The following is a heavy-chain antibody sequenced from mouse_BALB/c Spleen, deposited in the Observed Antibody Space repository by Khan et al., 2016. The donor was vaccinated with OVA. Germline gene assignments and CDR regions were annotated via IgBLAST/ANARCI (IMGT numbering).Heavy chain of an antibody. CDR3: ARGYWYFEV. J-gene: IGHJ1*01. V-gene: IGHV9-3-1*01. CDR1: GYTFTNHA. CDR2: INTYTGEP. Sequence: QIQLVQSGPELKKPGETVKISCKASGYTFTNHAMNWVKQATGKGLKWMGWINTYTGEPTYSDDFKGRFAISLETSASTAYLQINNLKNEDTATYFCARGYWYFEVWGAGTTVTISS.